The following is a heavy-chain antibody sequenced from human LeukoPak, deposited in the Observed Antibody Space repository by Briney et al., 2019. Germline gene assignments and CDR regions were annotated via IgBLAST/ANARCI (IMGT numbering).Heavy chain of an antibody. Sequence: GGSLRLSCAASGFTVSSNYVSWVRQAPGKGLEWVSVIYSGGSTYYADSVKGRFTISRDNSKNTLYLQMNSLRAEDTAVYYCARGSALGENGMDVWGQGTTVTVSS. CDR2: IYSGGST. D-gene: IGHD3-16*01. CDR3: ARGSALGENGMDV. V-gene: IGHV3-66*01. J-gene: IGHJ6*02. CDR1: GFTVSSNY.